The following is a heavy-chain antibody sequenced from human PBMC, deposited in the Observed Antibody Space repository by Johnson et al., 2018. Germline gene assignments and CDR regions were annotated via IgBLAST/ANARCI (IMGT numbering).Heavy chain of an antibody. CDR1: GFTFSSYS. Sequence: VQLQESGGGLVQPGGSLRLSCAASGFTFSSYSMNWVRQAPGKGLEWVSSISSSSSYIYNADSMKGRFTISRDNAKNSLHLQMNSLRAEDTAVYYCVRSQSAYYGDYVGAEYFQHWGQGTLVTVSS. CDR3: VRSQSAYYGDYVGAEYFQH. V-gene: IGHV3-21*01. J-gene: IGHJ1*01. D-gene: IGHD4-17*01. CDR2: ISSSSSYI.